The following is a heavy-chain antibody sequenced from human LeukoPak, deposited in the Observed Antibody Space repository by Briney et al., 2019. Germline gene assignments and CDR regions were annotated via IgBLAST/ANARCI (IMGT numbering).Heavy chain of an antibody. CDR3: ARDRDGYNNPGY. CDR2: ISSSSSYI. V-gene: IGHV3-21*01. Sequence: GGSLRLSCAASGFTFSSYSMNWVRQAPGKGLEWVSSISSSSSYIYYADSVKGRFTISRDNAKNSLYLQMNSLRAEDTAVYYCARDRDGYNNPGYWGQGTLVTVSS. D-gene: IGHD5-24*01. J-gene: IGHJ4*02. CDR1: GFTFSSYS.